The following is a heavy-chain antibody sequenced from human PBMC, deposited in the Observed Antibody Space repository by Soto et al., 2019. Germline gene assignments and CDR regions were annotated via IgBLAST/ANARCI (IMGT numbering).Heavy chain of an antibody. V-gene: IGHV4-34*01. CDR2: IHHDGST. Sequence: ASETLSLTCAISGGSSSSHSKSWVRQPPGKGLEWIGEIHHDGSTNYNPSLKSRVTISGDTSKNHFSLELSSVTAADTAVYYCATYDVGTIMQDYWGQGTLVTVSS. J-gene: IGHJ4*02. CDR1: GGSSSSHS. CDR3: ATYDVGTIMQDY. D-gene: IGHD3-16*01.